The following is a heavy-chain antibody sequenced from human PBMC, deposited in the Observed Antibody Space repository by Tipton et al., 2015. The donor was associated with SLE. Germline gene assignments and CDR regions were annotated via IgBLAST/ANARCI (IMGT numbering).Heavy chain of an antibody. V-gene: IGHV3-49*04. Sequence: SLRLSCAASGFTFSSYAMSWVRQAPGKGLEWVGFIRSKAFAGTTEYAASVKGRFTISRDDSKNIAYLQMNSLKTEDTAVYYCTRGVAGLTYYYGMDVWGQGTTVTVSS. J-gene: IGHJ6*02. D-gene: IGHD6-19*01. CDR1: GFTFSSYA. CDR3: TRGVAGLTYYYGMDV. CDR2: IRSKAFAGTT.